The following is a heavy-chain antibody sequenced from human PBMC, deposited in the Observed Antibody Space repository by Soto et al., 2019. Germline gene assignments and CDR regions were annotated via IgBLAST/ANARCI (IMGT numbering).Heavy chain of an antibody. CDR3: ARAKDIVVVPAAIGWFDP. CDR2: INAGNGNT. Sequence: ASGKVSYKACGYTFPSYDKHWVRQAPGQRLEWMGWINAGNGNTKYSQKFQGRVTITRNTSASTAYMELSSLRSEDTAVYYCARAKDIVVVPAAIGWFDPWGPGSLVPVYS. J-gene: IGHJ5*02. D-gene: IGHD2-2*02. V-gene: IGHV1-3*01. CDR1: GYTFPSYD.